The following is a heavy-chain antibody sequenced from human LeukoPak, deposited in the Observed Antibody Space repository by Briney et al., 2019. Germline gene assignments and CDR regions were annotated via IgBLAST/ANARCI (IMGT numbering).Heavy chain of an antibody. CDR2: ISWNSETM. D-gene: IGHD3-22*01. J-gene: IGHJ4*02. V-gene: IGHV3-9*01. CDR1: GFGFDDRA. Sequence: PGGSLRLSCATSGFGFDDRAMHWVRRAPGKGLEWVSGISWNSETMGYAGSVKGRFTISRDNANNSLYLQMNSLRAEDTALYYCVKDTTAYYYDSSGHFDSWGQGSLVTVSS. CDR3: VKDTTAYYYDSSGHFDS.